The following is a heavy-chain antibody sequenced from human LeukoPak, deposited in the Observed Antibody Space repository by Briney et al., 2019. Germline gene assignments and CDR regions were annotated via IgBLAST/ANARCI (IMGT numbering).Heavy chain of an antibody. CDR3: AKDRPASRILEWSSQDLSGGIYFDY. D-gene: IGHD3-3*01. V-gene: IGHV1-2*02. CDR2: INPNSGAT. J-gene: IGHJ4*02. CDR1: GYTLIGYD. Sequence: GASVKVSCKASGYTLIGYDMHWVRQAPGQGLEWMGRINPNSGATKYAQKFQGRVTMTRDTSINTAYMELSRLRPDDTAVYFCAKDRPASRILEWSSQDLSGGIYFDYWGQGTLVTVSS.